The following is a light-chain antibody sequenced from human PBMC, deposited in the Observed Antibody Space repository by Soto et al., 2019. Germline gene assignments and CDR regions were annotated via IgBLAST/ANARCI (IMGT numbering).Light chain of an antibody. CDR1: QSISSW. CDR2: DAS. J-gene: IGKJ1*01. Sequence: DLQMTQSPSILSASVGDRVTITCRASQSISSWLAWYRQKPGRAPKLLIHDASSLESGVPSRFSGSGSGTEFTLTINSLQPDDSATYYCQQYQSYSWTFGQGTKVDIK. V-gene: IGKV1-5*01. CDR3: QQYQSYSWT.